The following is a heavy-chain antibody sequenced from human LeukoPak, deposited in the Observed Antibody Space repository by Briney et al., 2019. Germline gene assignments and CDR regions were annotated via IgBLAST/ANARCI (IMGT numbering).Heavy chain of an antibody. CDR3: ARDPPAIGGTGY. Sequence: GGSLRLSCAASGFTVSTNYMSWVRQAPGKGLELVSVIYSGGSTNYADSVKGRFTISRDNSKNTLYLQMNSLRAEDTAVYYCARDPPAIGGTGYWGQGTLVTVSS. CDR2: IYSGGST. D-gene: IGHD1-1*01. CDR1: GFTVSTNY. J-gene: IGHJ4*02. V-gene: IGHV3-53*01.